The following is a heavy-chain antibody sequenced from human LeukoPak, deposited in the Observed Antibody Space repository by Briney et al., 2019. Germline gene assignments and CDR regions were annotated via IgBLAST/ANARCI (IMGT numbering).Heavy chain of an antibody. CDR1: GGSISSYY. V-gene: IGHV4-59*01. CDR2: IYYSGRT. J-gene: IGHJ4*02. Sequence: SETLSLTCTVSGGSISSYYWSWIRQPPGKGVEWIGYIYYSGRTNYNPSLNSRVTISVDTSKNQFSLKLSSVTAADTAVYYCARDRGVRGVSFFDYWGQGTLVTVSS. CDR3: ARDRGVRGVSFFDY. D-gene: IGHD3-10*01.